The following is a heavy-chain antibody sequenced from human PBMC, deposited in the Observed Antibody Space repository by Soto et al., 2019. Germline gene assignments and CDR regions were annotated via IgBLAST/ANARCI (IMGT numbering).Heavy chain of an antibody. V-gene: IGHV4-30-2*06. CDR2: RYHSGSS. J-gene: IGHJ4*02. CDR3: ARARYYVWCFDL. CDR1: GGSSNRAGHS. D-gene: IGHD3-9*01. Sequence: PSETLSLTCTVSGGSSNRAGHSWGWVRQSPGKGLEWIGYRYHSGSSYYNPSLQSRVTISLDRSKAQFYLTLTSVSAADTAVYFCARARYYVWCFDLWGPGTPVTVSS.